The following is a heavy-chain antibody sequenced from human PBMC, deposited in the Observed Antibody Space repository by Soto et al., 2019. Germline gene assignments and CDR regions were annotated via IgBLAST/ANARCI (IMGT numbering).Heavy chain of an antibody. CDR3: ARDAKSGNQKLYFDY. J-gene: IGHJ4*02. CDR2: VSGSGNTQ. D-gene: IGHD1-26*01. V-gene: IGHV3-48*02. CDR1: GFSCRSHS. Sequence: PGGSLRLSCVASGFSCRSHSLNWVRQAPGKGPEWVAYVSGSGNTQYYADSVKGRFTISRDNAMQSLYLQLNSLRDEDTAVYYCARDAKSGNQKLYFDYSGQGALVTVSS.